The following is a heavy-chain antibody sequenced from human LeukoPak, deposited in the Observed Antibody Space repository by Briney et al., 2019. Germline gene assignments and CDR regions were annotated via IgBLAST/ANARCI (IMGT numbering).Heavy chain of an antibody. V-gene: IGHV3-53*01. Sequence: SGGSLRLSCTASGFSVSSYYMTWVRQAPGRGPEWVSVLNTDGSTHYADSVQGRFTISRDNSKNTLYLQMNSLRAEDTAVYYCARQPTGGFDPWGQGTLVTVSS. D-gene: IGHD7-27*01. CDR3: ARQPTGGFDP. J-gene: IGHJ5*02. CDR1: GFSVSSYY. CDR2: LNTDGST.